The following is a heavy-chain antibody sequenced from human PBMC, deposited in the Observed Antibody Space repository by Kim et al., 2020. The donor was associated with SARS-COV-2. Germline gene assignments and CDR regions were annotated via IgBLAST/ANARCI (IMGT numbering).Heavy chain of an antibody. D-gene: IGHD6-6*01. CDR3: ARDLARGAFDV. CDR1: AFTFSTCT. Sequence: GGSLRLSCAASAFTFSTCTMNWVRQAPGKGLEWISSISSDSSYIYYADSVKGRFIISRDNAKNSLYLQVNGLRAEDTAVYYCARDLARGAFDVWGQGTLVTVSS. CDR2: ISSDSSYI. J-gene: IGHJ3*01. V-gene: IGHV3-21*01.